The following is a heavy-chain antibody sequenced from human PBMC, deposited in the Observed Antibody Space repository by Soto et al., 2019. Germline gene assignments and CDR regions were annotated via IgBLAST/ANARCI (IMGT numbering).Heavy chain of an antibody. D-gene: IGHD1-26*01. V-gene: IGHV3-15*07. J-gene: IGHJ4*02. Sequence: EVQLVESGGGLVKPGESLRLSCAASGFTFSNAWMNWVRQAPGKGLEWVGRIKSKTNGGTADYAAPVKGRFTISRDDSKNMLYLQMNSLKIEDTAVYYCTTEAEGAKDYWGQGTLVTVSS. CDR3: TTEAEGAKDY. CDR1: GFTFSNAW. CDR2: IKSKTNGGTA.